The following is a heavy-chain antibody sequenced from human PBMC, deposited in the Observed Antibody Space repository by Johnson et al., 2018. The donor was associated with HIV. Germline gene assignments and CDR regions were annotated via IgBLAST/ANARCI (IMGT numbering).Heavy chain of an antibody. D-gene: IGHD3-22*01. CDR2: TTDNEDKK. CDR3: ARDGQDRDDAFDI. V-gene: IGHV3-30*14. Sequence: QVHLVESGGGLVQPGGSLRLSCVVSGFTFSDYYMDWVRQAPGKGLEWVGRTTDNEDKKYYADSVKGRFTISRDNSKNTLYLQMNSLRAEDTAVYYCARDGQDRDDAFDIWGQGTMVTVSS. J-gene: IGHJ3*02. CDR1: GFTFSDYY.